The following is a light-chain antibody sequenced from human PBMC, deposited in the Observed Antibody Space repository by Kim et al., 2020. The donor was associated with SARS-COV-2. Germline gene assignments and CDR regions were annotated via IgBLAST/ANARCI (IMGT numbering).Light chain of an antibody. J-gene: IGKJ5*01. CDR1: QTIGIS. CDR2: DAS. Sequence: LSPGEGAILSCRASQTIGISLGWYQQKPGQAPRLLIYDASNRATGIPARFSGSGSGTDFTLTISSLEPEDFAVYYCQQRSNWPITFGQGTRLEIK. V-gene: IGKV3-11*01. CDR3: QQRSNWPIT.